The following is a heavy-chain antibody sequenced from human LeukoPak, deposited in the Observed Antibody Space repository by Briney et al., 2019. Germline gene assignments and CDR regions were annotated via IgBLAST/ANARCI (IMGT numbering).Heavy chain of an antibody. Sequence: ASVKVSCKASGYTFTSYGISWVRQAPGQGLEWMGWISAYNGNTNYAQKLQGRVTITTDTSTSTAYMELRSLRSDDTAVYYCARTTVTTYLLDYWGQGTLVTVSS. V-gene: IGHV1-18*01. D-gene: IGHD4-17*01. CDR1: GYTFTSYG. CDR3: ARTTVTTYLLDY. CDR2: ISAYNGNT. J-gene: IGHJ4*02.